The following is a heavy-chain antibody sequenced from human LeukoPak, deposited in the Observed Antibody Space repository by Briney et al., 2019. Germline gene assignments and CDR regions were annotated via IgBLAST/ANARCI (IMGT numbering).Heavy chain of an antibody. D-gene: IGHD3-9*01. CDR3: AKGMGDFDWLVALYGMDV. CDR2: ISGSGGST. Sequence: GGSLRLSCAASGFTFSSYAMSWVRQAPGKGLEWVSAISGSGGSTYYADSVKGRFTISRDNSKNTLYLQMNSLRAEDTAVYYCAKGMGDFDWLVALYGMDVWGQGTTVTVSS. V-gene: IGHV3-23*01. J-gene: IGHJ6*02. CDR1: GFTFSSYA.